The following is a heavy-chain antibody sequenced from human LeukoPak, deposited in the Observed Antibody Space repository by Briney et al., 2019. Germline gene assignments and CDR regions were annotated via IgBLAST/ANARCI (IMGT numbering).Heavy chain of an antibody. V-gene: IGHV3-74*01. D-gene: IGHD4-17*01. CDR1: GFTFSSFA. Sequence: PGGSLRLSCAASGFTFSSFAMSWVRQAPGKGLVWVSRINSAGSSTSYADPVKGRFTISRDNAKNTVYLQMNSLRAEDTAVYYCSRGYGDFAGQHWGQGTLVTVSS. CDR3: SRGYGDFAGQH. CDR2: INSAGSST. J-gene: IGHJ4*02.